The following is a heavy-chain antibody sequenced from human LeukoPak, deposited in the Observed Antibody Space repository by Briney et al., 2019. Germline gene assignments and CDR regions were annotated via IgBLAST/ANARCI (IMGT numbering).Heavy chain of an antibody. V-gene: IGHV4-34*01. CDR1: GGSFSGYY. CDR3: VRAGRITMVRGVYNWFDP. J-gene: IGHJ5*02. CDR2: INHSGNT. Sequence: SETLSLTCAVYGGSFSGYYWSWTRQPPGKGLEWIGEINHSGNTNYNPSLKSRVTISVDTSKNQFSLKLSSVTAADTAVYYCVRAGRITMVRGVYNWFDPWGQGTLVTVSS. D-gene: IGHD3-10*01.